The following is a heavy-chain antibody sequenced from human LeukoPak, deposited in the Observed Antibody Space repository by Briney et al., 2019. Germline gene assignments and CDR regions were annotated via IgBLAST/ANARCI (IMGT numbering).Heavy chain of an antibody. Sequence: GGSLRLSCAASGFTFSSYAMSWVRQAPGKGLEWVSAISGSGGSTYYADSVKGRFTISRDNSKNTLYLQMNSLRAEDTAVYYCAKGWLLWFGEPPGMDVWGRGTTVTVSS. CDR2: ISGSGGST. J-gene: IGHJ6*02. D-gene: IGHD3-10*01. V-gene: IGHV3-23*01. CDR1: GFTFSSYA. CDR3: AKGWLLWFGEPPGMDV.